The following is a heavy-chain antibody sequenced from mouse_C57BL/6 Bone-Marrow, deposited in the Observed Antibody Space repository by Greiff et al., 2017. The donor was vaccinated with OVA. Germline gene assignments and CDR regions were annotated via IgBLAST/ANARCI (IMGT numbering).Heavy chain of an antibody. CDR1: GYTFTDYE. CDR2: IDPETGGT. CDR3: TTVKATRIAY. D-gene: IGHD1-1*01. V-gene: IGHV1-15*01. Sequence: VKLVESGAELVRPGASVTLSCKASGYTFTDYEMHWVKQTPVHGLEWIGAIDPETGGTAYNQKFKGKAILTADKSSSTAYMELRSLTSEDSAVYYCTTVKATRIAYWGQGTLVTVSA. J-gene: IGHJ3*01.